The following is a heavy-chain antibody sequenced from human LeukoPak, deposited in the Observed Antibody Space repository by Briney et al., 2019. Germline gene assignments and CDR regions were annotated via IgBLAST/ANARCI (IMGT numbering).Heavy chain of an antibody. D-gene: IGHD3-10*01. Sequence: GGSLRLSCAASGFNFSDYAIHWVRQSPGKGLEWVAVISYDGIKTYYAGSVKGRFTISRDNSKNTLYLQMNSLRGEDTAVYYCASSGRGHYYFDYWGQGALVTVSS. V-gene: IGHV3-30-3*01. CDR2: ISYDGIKT. CDR1: GFNFSDYA. J-gene: IGHJ4*02. CDR3: ASSGRGHYYFDY.